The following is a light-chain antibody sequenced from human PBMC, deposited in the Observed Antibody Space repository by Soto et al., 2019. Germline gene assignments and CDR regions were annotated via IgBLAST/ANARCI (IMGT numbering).Light chain of an antibody. V-gene: IGKV1-39*01. J-gene: IGKJ4*01. CDR1: QSISTY. Sequence: DIQMTQPPSFLSASVGDRVTITCRASQSISTYLNWYQQKPGKAPKVLIYATSSLHSGVPSRFSGSGSETEFTLTISSLQPEDFATYFCQQTYSTPLTFGGGTKVDIK. CDR3: QQTYSTPLT. CDR2: ATS.